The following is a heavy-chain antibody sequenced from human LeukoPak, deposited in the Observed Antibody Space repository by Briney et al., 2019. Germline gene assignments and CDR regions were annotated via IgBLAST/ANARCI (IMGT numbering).Heavy chain of an antibody. CDR1: GESFSGYY. CDR3: ARVPMNYYYYMDV. CDR2: INHSGST. Sequence: SETLSLTCAVYGESFSGYYWSWIRQPPGKGLEWIGEINHSGSTNYNPSLNSRVTISVDRSQKQFSLKVSSVTAADTAVYYCARVPMNYYYYMDVWGKGTTVTVSS. V-gene: IGHV4-34*01. J-gene: IGHJ6*03.